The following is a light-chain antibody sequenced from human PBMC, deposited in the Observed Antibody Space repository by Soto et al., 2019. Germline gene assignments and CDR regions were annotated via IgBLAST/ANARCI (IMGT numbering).Light chain of an antibody. J-gene: IGKJ1*01. Sequence: QSAKPDFTLTPSIGNRVTTTCRANQSISSWVAWHQQKPGKAPKLLIYDASSLESGVPSWFGGSGSRTEFTLTISLVQPDDVVSYCCQLYNSQPGTFGQGTKVDIK. CDR1: QSISSW. V-gene: IGKV1-5*01. CDR2: DAS. CDR3: QLYNSQPGT.